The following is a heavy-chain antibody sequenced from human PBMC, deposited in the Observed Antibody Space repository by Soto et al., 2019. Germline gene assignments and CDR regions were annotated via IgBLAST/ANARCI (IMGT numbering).Heavy chain of an antibody. CDR1: GDSLTSYY. CDR2: IYYTGKT. J-gene: IGHJ5*02. CDR3: ARIILTGYYGLEP. D-gene: IGHD3-9*01. Sequence: QVQLQESGPGLVKPSETLSLTCSVSGDSLTSYYWTRVRQPPGKGLEWIGYIYYTGKTNYNPSLKSRVTISMDLSKNQFSLELRSLTAADTAVYYCARIILTGYYGLEPWGQGTLVIVSA. V-gene: IGHV4-59*01.